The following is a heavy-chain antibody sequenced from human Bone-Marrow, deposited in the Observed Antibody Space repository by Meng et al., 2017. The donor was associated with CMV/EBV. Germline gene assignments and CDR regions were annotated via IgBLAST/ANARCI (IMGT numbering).Heavy chain of an antibody. D-gene: IGHD3-3*01. V-gene: IGHV3-21*01. Sequence: GGSLRLSCAASGFTFSSYSMNWVRQAPGKGLEWVSSISSSSSYIYYADSVKGRFTISRDNAKNSLYLQMNSLRAEDTAVYYCARGDDFWSGYYPKGFDYYYYGMDVWGQGTTVTVSS. CDR1: GFTFSSYS. J-gene: IGHJ6*01. CDR3: ARGDDFWSGYYPKGFDYYYYGMDV. CDR2: ISSSSSYI.